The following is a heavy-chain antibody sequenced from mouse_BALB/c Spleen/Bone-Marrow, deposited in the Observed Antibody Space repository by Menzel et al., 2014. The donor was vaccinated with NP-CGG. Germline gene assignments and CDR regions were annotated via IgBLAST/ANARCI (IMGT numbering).Heavy chain of an antibody. J-gene: IGHJ4*01. CDR2: IYPGDGDT. CDR3: ARSDGYRAIDY. D-gene: IGHD2-3*01. CDR1: GYAFSNSW. V-gene: IGHV1-82*01. Sequence: QVQLQQPGPELVKPGASVKISRKASGYAFSNSWMNWVKQRPGQGLEWIGRIYPGDGDTYYNGKFKDKATLTADKSSSTAYMQLSSLTSVDSAVYFCARSDGYRAIDYWGQGTSVTVSS.